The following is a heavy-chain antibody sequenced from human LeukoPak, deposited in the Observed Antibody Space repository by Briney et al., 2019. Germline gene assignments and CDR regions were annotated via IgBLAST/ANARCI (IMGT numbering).Heavy chain of an antibody. CDR3: ARQIKGAVLEWLPDLNYYYYYMDV. CDR2: ISGYNGNT. V-gene: IGHV1-18*04. Sequence: GASVKVSCKASGYTFTGYYMHWVRQAPGQGLEWMGWISGYNGNTNYAQKLQGRVTMTTDTSTSTAYMELRSLRSDDTAVYYCARQIKGAVLEWLPDLNYYYYYMDVWGKGTTVTVSS. D-gene: IGHD3-3*01. J-gene: IGHJ6*03. CDR1: GYTFTGYY.